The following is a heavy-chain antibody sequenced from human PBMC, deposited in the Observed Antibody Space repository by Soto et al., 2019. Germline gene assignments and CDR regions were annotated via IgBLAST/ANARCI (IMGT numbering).Heavy chain of an antibody. Sequence: EVQLVESGGGLVLPGGSLRLSCAASGFTFSNYWMHWVRQAPGKGPVWVSRINTDGSTTNYADSVKGRFTISRDNAKNTLYLQTNSLGAEDTAVYYCARDLGGYASHWGQGTLVTVSS. CDR1: GFTFSNYW. V-gene: IGHV3-74*01. D-gene: IGHD3-16*01. CDR3: ARDLGGYASH. CDR2: INTDGSTT. J-gene: IGHJ4*02.